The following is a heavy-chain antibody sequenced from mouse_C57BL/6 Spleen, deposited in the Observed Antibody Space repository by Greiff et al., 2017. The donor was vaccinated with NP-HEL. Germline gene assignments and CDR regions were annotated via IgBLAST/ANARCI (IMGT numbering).Heavy chain of an antibody. CDR1: GFTFSSYG. CDR2: ISSGGSYT. D-gene: IGHD2-4*01. CDR3: ARLIYYDYDGAY. J-gene: IGHJ3*01. Sequence: EVQLVESGGDLVKPGGSLKLSCAASGFTFSSYGMSWVRQTPDKRLEWVATISSGGSYTYYPDSVKGRFTISRDNAKNTLYLQMSSLKSEDTAMYYCARLIYYDYDGAYWGQGTLVTVSA. V-gene: IGHV5-6*01.